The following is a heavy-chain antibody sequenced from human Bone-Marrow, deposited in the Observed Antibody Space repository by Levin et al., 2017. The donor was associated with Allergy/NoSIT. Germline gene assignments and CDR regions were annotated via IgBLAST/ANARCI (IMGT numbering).Heavy chain of an antibody. D-gene: IGHD3-3*01. CDR1: GSSFTTYW. V-gene: IGHV5-51*01. CDR3: ARATRRFAAPDYFDY. CDR2: IYPGDSDT. J-gene: IGHJ4*02. Sequence: PGGSLRLSCDASGSSFTTYWIGWVRQMPGKGLEWMGIIYPGDSDTRYSPSFQGQVSISADKSINTAYLQWSSLKASDTAIYYCARATRRFAAPDYFDYWGQGTVVTVSS.